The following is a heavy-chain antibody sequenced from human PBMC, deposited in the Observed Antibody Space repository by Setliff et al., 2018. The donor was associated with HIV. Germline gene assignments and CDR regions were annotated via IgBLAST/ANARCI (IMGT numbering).Heavy chain of an antibody. V-gene: IGHV5-51*01. CDR3: ARRPVSDTFDV. CDR2: IYPGDSDT. J-gene: IGHJ3*01. CDR1: GYSFISYY. Sequence: PGESLKISCKASGYSFISYYIGWVRQMSGKGLEWMGIIYPGDSDTRYGPSFEGQVTISADWSITTAFLQWNSLKASDTAMYFCARRPVSDTFDVWGQGTMVTV.